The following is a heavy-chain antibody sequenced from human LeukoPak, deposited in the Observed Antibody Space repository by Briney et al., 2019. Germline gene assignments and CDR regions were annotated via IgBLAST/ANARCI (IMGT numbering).Heavy chain of an antibody. CDR3: ARNPTSMGDSSGYYYYMDV. V-gene: IGHV4-39*07. Sequence: SETLSLTCTVSGGSISSSSYYWGWIRQPPGKGLEWIGSIYYSGSTYYNPSLKSRVTISVDTSKNQFSLKLSSVTAADTAVYYCARNPTSMGDSSGYYYYMDVWGKGTTVTVSS. J-gene: IGHJ6*03. CDR2: IYYSGST. CDR1: GGSISSSSYY. D-gene: IGHD3-22*01.